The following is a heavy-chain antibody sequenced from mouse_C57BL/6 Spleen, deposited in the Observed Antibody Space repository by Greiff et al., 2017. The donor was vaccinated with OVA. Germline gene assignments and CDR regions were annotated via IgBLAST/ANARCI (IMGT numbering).Heavy chain of an antibody. CDR1: GYTFTSYW. CDR2: IDPSDSDT. V-gene: IGHV1-52*01. J-gene: IGHJ4*01. CDR3: ASRSGDGDYAMDY. Sequence: QVQLQQPGAELVRPGSSVKLSCKASGYTFTSYWMHWVKQRPIQGLEWIGNIDPSDSDTHYNQKFKDKATLTVDKSSSTAYMQLSSLTSEDSAVYYCASRSGDGDYAMDYWGQGTSVTVSS. D-gene: IGHD3-2*02.